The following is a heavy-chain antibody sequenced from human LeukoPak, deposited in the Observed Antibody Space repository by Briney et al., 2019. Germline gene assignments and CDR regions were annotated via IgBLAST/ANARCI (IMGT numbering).Heavy chain of an antibody. D-gene: IGHD3-22*01. J-gene: IGHJ4*02. CDR3: ARVDDSSGYPYYFDY. CDR1: GYSFTSYW. CDR2: IYPGDSDT. Sequence: GESLKISCKGSGYSFTSYWIGWVRQMPGKGLEWMGIIYPGDSDTRYSPSFQGRVTISADKSISTAYLQWSSLKASDTAMYYCARVDDSSGYPYYFDYWGQGTLVTVSS. V-gene: IGHV5-51*01.